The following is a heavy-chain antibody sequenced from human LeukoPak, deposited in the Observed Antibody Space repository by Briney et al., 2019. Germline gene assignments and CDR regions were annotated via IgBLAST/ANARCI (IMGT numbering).Heavy chain of an antibody. J-gene: IGHJ4*02. V-gene: IGHV1-69*05. D-gene: IGHD6-6*01. Sequence: SVKVSCKASGYTFTNYAMNWVRQAPGQGLEWMGGIIPIFGTANYAQKFQGRVTITTDESTSTAYMELSSLRSEDTAVYYCARAPPDSSPFDYWGQGTLVTVSS. CDR3: ARAPPDSSPFDY. CDR1: GYTFTNYA. CDR2: IIPIFGTA.